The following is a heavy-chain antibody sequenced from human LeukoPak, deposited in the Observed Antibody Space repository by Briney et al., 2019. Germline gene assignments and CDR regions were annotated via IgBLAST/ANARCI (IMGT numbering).Heavy chain of an antibody. J-gene: IGHJ4*02. CDR1: GGTFSSYA. V-gene: IGHV1-46*01. CDR2: INPSGGST. CDR3: AIIPTLEYYFDY. D-gene: IGHD2-2*02. Sequence: ASVKVSCKASGGTFSSYAISWVRQAPGQGLEWMGIINPSGGSTSYAQKFQGRVTMTRDMSTSTVYMELSSLRSEDTAVYYCAIIPTLEYYFDYWGQGTLVTVSS.